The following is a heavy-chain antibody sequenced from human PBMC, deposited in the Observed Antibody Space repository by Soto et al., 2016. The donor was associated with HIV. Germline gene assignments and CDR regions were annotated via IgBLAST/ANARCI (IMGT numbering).Heavy chain of an antibody. Sequence: EVQLVESGGDLVQSGGSLKLSCAASGFTVSNNYMSWVRQAPGKGLEWVSVIYSGGDTYYADSVKDRFTVSRDNSHNTLYLQMNRLRAEDTAIYYCARGGLGGFVGHFDYWGQGSPGHRLL. CDR2: IYSGGDT. D-gene: IGHD3-16*01. CDR1: GFTVSNNY. CDR3: ARGGLGGFVGHFDY. V-gene: IGHV3-66*01. J-gene: IGHJ4*02.